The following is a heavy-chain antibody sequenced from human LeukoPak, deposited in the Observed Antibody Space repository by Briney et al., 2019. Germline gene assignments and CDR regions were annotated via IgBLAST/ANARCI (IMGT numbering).Heavy chain of an antibody. CDR3: AREKQNWNDVPSAFDI. CDR2: MNPNSGNT. Sequence: AAVKVSCKASGYTFTSYDINWVRQATGQGLEWMGWMNPNSGNTGYAQKFQGRVTITRNTSISTAYMELNSLRAEDTAVYYCAREKQNWNDVPSAFDIWGQGTMVTVSS. D-gene: IGHD1-1*01. J-gene: IGHJ3*02. V-gene: IGHV1-8*03. CDR1: GYTFTSYD.